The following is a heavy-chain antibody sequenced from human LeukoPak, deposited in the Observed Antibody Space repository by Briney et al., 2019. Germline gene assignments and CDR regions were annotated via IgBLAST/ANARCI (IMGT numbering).Heavy chain of an antibody. CDR2: ISSNGSST. CDR1: GFTFSSFG. CDR3: AKQYSSDWNGVAEYFQH. Sequence: PGGSLRLSCAAPGFTFSSFGMSWVRQAPGKGPEWVSGISSNGSSTYYADSVKGRFTISRDNSKNTLYLQMNSLRTEDTAVYYCAKQYSSDWNGVAEYFQHWGQGTLVTVSS. V-gene: IGHV3-23*01. D-gene: IGHD6-19*01. J-gene: IGHJ1*01.